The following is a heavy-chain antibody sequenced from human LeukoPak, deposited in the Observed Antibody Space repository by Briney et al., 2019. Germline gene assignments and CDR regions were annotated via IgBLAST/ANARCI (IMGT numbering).Heavy chain of an antibody. J-gene: IGHJ4*02. Sequence: GGSLRLSCAASGFTFSRHGMQWVRQAPGKGLEWVAVISYDGSNKYYADSVKGRFTISRDNSKNTLYLQMNSLRAEDTAVYYCAKDKVDTAMDYWGQGTLVTVSS. V-gene: IGHV3-30*18. D-gene: IGHD5-18*01. CDR1: GFTFSRHG. CDR2: ISYDGSNK. CDR3: AKDKVDTAMDY.